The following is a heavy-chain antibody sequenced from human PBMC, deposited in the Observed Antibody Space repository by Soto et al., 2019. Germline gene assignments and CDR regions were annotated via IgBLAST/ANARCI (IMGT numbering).Heavy chain of an antibody. V-gene: IGHV3-21*06. D-gene: IGHD2-21*01. CDR2: ISTGGAYR. CDR1: GFTFRNYN. J-gene: IGHJ4*02. CDR3: ARDIASPGGDYFDS. Sequence: EVQLVESGGGLVKAGGSLRLVCTASGFTFRNYNMNWVRQAPGKGLEWVSSISTGGAYRFYGDSVKGRFTISRDKAQNSLFLQIDSPRAEDTAVYYCARDIASPGGDYFDSWGQGTLVTVSS.